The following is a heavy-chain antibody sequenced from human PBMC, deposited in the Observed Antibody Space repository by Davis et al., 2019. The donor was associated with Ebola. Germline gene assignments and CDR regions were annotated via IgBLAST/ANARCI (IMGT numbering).Heavy chain of an antibody. CDR3: ARLGDVRYYDFWSGPYYFDY. J-gene: IGHJ4*02. CDR1: GGSISSYY. D-gene: IGHD3-3*01. CDR2: IYYSGST. Sequence: MPSETLSLTCTVSGGSISSYYWSWIRQPPGKGLEWIGYIYYSGSTNYNPSLKSRVTISVDTSKNQFFLKLSSVTAADTAVYYCARLGDVRYYDFWSGPYYFDYWGQGTLVTVSS. V-gene: IGHV4-59*01.